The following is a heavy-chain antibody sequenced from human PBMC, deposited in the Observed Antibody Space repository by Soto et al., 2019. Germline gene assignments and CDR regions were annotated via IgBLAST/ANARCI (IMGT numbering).Heavy chain of an antibody. J-gene: IGHJ4*02. D-gene: IGHD3-10*01. CDR3: ARDTRLDYYGSGGYSPAFEY. V-gene: IGHV3-7*04. Sequence: GGSLRLSCAASGFVFSSYAMSWVRQAPGKGLEWVANIKQDGSAKWYVDSVKGRFTISRDNAKNSLYLQMNSLRAEDTAVYFCARDTRLDYYGSGGYSPAFEYWGQGERVSVSS. CDR2: IKQDGSAK. CDR1: GFVFSSYA.